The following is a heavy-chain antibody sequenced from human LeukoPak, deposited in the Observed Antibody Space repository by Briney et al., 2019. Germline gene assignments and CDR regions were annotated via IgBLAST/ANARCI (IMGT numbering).Heavy chain of an antibody. D-gene: IGHD2-2*03. CDR1: GTSISSYY. CDR2: IYTRGNT. CDR3: ARMDDWFDP. V-gene: IGHV4-4*09. J-gene: IGHJ5*02. Sequence: SETLSLTCSVSGTSISSYYWSWIRQPPGKGLQWIGYIYTRGNTNYNPSLKSRVTISADTSKNQFFLKVSSVTAADTAVYYCARMDDWFDPWGQGTLVTVFS.